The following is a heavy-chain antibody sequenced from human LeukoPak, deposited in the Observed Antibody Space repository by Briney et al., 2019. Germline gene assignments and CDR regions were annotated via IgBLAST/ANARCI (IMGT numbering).Heavy chain of an antibody. CDR3: ARDSRWLQSLDY. V-gene: IGHV4-61*02. D-gene: IGHD5-24*01. CDR1: GGSISSGSYY. Sequence: SQTLSLTCTVSGGSISSGSYYWSWIRQPAGKGLEWIGRIYTSGSTNYNPSLKSRVTISVDTSKNQFSLKLSSVTAVDTAVYYCARDSRWLQSLDYWGQGTLVTVSS. J-gene: IGHJ4*02. CDR2: IYTSGST.